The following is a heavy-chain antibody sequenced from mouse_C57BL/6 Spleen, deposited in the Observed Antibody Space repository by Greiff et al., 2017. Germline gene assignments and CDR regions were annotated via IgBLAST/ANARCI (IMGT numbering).Heavy chain of an antibody. Sequence: QVQLQQSGAELVKPGASVKMSCKASGYTFTSYWITWVKQRPGQGLEWIGDFYPGSGSTNYNEKFKSKATLTVDTSSSTAYMQLSSLTSEDSAFYYCARAPNYYGSSYYYAMDYWGQGTSVTVSS. CDR1: GYTFTSYW. J-gene: IGHJ4*01. CDR3: ARAPNYYGSSYYYAMDY. D-gene: IGHD1-1*01. V-gene: IGHV1-55*01. CDR2: FYPGSGST.